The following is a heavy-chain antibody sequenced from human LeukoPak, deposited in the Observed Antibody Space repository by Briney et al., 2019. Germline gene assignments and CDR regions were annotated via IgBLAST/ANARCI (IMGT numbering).Heavy chain of an antibody. CDR1: GFTVSSNY. D-gene: IGHD1-26*01. J-gene: IGHJ3*02. CDR3: ARDSGSYFRHAFDI. CDR2: IYSGGNT. V-gene: IGHV3-53*01. Sequence: PGGSLRLSCAASGFTVSSNYMSWVRQAPGKGLEWVSVIYSGGNTYYADSVKGRFTISRDHSKNTLYLQMNSLRAEDTAVYYCARDSGSYFRHAFDIWGQGTMVTVSS.